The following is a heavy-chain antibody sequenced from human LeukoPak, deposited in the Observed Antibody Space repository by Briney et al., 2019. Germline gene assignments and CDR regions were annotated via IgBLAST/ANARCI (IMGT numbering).Heavy chain of an antibody. J-gene: IGHJ4*02. V-gene: IGHV4-59*01. CDR1: GGSISSYY. D-gene: IGHD5-12*01. Sequence: RSETLSLTCTVSGGSISSYYWSWIRQPPGKGLEWIGYIYYSGSTNYNPSLKSRVTISVDTSKNQFSLKLSSVTAADTAVYYCARYGGYEIRLGGLNYFDYWGQGTLVTVSS. CDR2: IYYSGST. CDR3: ARYGGYEIRLGGLNYFDY.